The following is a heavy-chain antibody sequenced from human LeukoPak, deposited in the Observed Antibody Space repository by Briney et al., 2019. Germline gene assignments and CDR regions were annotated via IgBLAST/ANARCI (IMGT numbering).Heavy chain of an antibody. J-gene: IGHJ4*02. CDR3: ARGHPPGY. CDR2: IYHSGST. V-gene: IGHV4-38-2*01. Sequence: PSETLSLTCAVSGYSISSGYYWGWIRQPPGKGLEWIGSIYHSGSTNYNPSLKSRVTISVDTSKNQFSLKLSSVTAADTAVYYCARGHPPGYWGQGTLVTVSS. CDR1: GYSISSGYY.